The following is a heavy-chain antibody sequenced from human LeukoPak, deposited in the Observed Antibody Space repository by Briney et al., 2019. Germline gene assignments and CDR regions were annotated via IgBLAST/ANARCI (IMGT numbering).Heavy chain of an antibody. D-gene: IGHD3-10*01. CDR3: ARALYYCSGSYAAYYFDY. Sequence: GGSLRLSCAASGFTFSSSGMHWVRQDPGKGLEWVAVIWYDGSNKYSADSVKGRFTISRDNSKNTLYLQMNSLRAEDTAVYYCARALYYCSGSYAAYYFDYWGQGTLVTVSS. V-gene: IGHV3-33*01. CDR2: IWYDGSNK. J-gene: IGHJ4*02. CDR1: GFTFSSSG.